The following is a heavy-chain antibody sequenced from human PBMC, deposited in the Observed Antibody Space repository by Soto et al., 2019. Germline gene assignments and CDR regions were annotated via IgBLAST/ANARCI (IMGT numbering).Heavy chain of an antibody. V-gene: IGHV1-2*02. Sequence: ASVKVSCKASGYTFNGYYMHWVRQAPGQGLEWMGWINPNSGGTNYAQKFQGRVTMTRDTSISTAYMELSRLRSDDTAVYYCARVNVVVVAATREYYFDYWGQGTLVTVSS. CDR1: GYTFNGYY. CDR2: INPNSGGT. D-gene: IGHD2-15*01. CDR3: ARVNVVVVAATREYYFDY. J-gene: IGHJ4*02.